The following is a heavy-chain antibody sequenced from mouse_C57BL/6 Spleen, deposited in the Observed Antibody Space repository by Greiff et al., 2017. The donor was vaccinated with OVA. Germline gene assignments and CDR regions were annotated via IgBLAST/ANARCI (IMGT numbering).Heavy chain of an antibody. V-gene: IGHV1-62-2*01. CDR3: ARHEGIYYDYHGGYFDV. Sequence: QVHVKQSGAELVKPGASVKLSCKASGYTFTEYTIHWVKQRPGQGLEWIGWFYPGSGSIKYNEKFKDKATLTADKSSSTVYMELSRLTSEDSAVYFCARHEGIYYDYHGGYFDVWGTGTTVTVSS. CDR1: GYTFTEYT. D-gene: IGHD2-4*01. CDR2: FYPGSGSI. J-gene: IGHJ1*03.